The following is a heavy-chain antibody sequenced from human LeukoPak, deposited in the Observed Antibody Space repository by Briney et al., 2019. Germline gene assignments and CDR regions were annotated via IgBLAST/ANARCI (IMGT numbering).Heavy chain of an antibody. V-gene: IGHV4-34*01. CDR3: ARINSSSWYRPNYYYYYGMDV. J-gene: IGHJ6*02. CDR1: GGSFSGYY. Sequence: SETLSLTCAVYGGSFSGYYWSWIRQPPANGLEWMGEINHIESTNYYPSLKSRVTISVDTSKNQFSLKLSYVTAADTAVYYCARINSSSWYRPNYYYYYGMDVWGQGTTVTVSS. D-gene: IGHD6-13*01. CDR2: INHIEST.